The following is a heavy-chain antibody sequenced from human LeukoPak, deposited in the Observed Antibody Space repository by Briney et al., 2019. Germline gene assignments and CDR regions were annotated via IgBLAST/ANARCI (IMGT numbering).Heavy chain of an antibody. D-gene: IGHD3-16*01. V-gene: IGHV3-21*01. J-gene: IGHJ4*02. CDR3: ARDLSPGGSPTISFDY. CDR2: ISSSSSYI. Sequence: GGSLRLSCVAAGFTFSNYAMNWVRQAPGKGLEWVSSISSSSSYIYYADSVKGRFTISRDNAKNSLYLQMNSLRAEDTAVYYCARDLSPGGSPTISFDYWGQGTLVTVSS. CDR1: GFTFSNYA.